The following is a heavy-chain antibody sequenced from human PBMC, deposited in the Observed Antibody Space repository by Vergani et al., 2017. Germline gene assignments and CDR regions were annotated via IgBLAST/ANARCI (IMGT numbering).Heavy chain of an antibody. CDR2: ISAYNGNT. Sequence: QVQLVQSGAEVKKPGASVKVSCKASGYTFTSYYMHWVRQAPGQGLEWMGWISAYNGNTNYAQKLQGRVTMTTDTSTSTAYMELRSLRSDDTAVYYCARVRITIFGVVPNPYYFDYWGQGTLVTVSS. CDR1: GYTFTSYY. V-gene: IGHV1-18*04. D-gene: IGHD3-3*01. CDR3: ARVRITIFGVVPNPYYFDY. J-gene: IGHJ4*02.